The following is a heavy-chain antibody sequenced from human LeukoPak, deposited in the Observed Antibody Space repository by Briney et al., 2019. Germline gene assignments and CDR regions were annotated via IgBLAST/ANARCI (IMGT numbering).Heavy chain of an antibody. Sequence: PGGSLRLSCVASGFTFSSYEMNWVRQAPGKGLEWVSYISSSGSSIYYADSVKGRFTISRDNSKNTLYLQMNSLRAEDTAVYYCAKVSGSYQDWGQGTLVTVSS. CDR1: GFTFSSYE. CDR3: AKVSGSYQD. CDR2: ISSSGSSI. J-gene: IGHJ4*02. V-gene: IGHV3-48*03. D-gene: IGHD1-26*01.